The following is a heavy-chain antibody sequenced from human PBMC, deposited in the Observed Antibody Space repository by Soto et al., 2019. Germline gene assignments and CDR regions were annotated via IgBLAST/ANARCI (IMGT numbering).Heavy chain of an antibody. CDR3: ARGRTSSPTPGDY. Sequence: SETLSLTCTVSGGSVSSGSYYWSWIRQPPGKGLACIGYIYYSGSTNYNPSLKSRVTISVDTSKNQFSLKLTSVTAADTAVYYCARGRTSSPTPGDYWGQGTLVTVSS. CDR1: GGSVSSGSYY. J-gene: IGHJ4*02. D-gene: IGHD2-2*01. V-gene: IGHV4-61*01. CDR2: IYYSGST.